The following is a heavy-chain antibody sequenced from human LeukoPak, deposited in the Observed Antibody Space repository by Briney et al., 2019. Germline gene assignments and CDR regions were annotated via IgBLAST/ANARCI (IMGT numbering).Heavy chain of an antibody. J-gene: IGHJ6*03. Sequence: GGSLRLSCAASGFTFSSYSMNWVRQAQGKGLEWVSYISSSSTIYYADSVKGRFTISRDNAKNSLYLQMNSLRAEDTAVYYCAREESYYYYMDVWGKGTTVTVSS. CDR2: ISSSSTI. CDR1: GFTFSSYS. CDR3: AREESYYYYMDV. D-gene: IGHD3-10*01. V-gene: IGHV3-48*04.